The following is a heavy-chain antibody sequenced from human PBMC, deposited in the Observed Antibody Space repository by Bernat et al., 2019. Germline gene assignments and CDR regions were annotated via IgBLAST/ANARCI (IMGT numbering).Heavy chain of an antibody. CDR3: AIQTEYSSGWPYYYYGMDV. D-gene: IGHD6-19*01. CDR2: ISAYNGNT. J-gene: IGHJ6*02. V-gene: IGHV1-18*04. Sequence: QVQLVQSGAEVKKPGASVKVSCKASGYTFTSYGISWVRQAPGQGLEWMGWISAYNGNTNYAQKLQGRVTMTTDTSTSTAYMELRSLRSDDTAVYYCAIQTEYSSGWPYYYYGMDVWGQGTTVTVSS. CDR1: GYTFTSYG.